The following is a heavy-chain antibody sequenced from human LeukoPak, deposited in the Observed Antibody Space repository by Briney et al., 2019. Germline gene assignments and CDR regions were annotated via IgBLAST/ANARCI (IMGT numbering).Heavy chain of an antibody. CDR1: GGSISSNIYY. J-gene: IGHJ5*02. D-gene: IGHD1-14*01. V-gene: IGHV4-39*01. CDR2: SYYSGST. Sequence: SETLSLTCTVSGGSISSNIYYWGWIRQPPGKGLEWIGSSYYSGSTCYNPSLKSRVTLSVDTSKNQFSLKLSSVTAADTAVYYCGGFRPACNPNQWWFDPWGQGTLVTVSS. CDR3: GGFRPACNPNQWWFDP.